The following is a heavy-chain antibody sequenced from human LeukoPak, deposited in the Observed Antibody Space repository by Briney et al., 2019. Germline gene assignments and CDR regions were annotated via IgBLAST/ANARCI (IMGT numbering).Heavy chain of an antibody. CDR2: IYYSGST. Sequence: SETLSLTCTVSGGSISSSSYYWGWIRQPPGKGLEWIGSIYYSGSTYYNPSLKSRVTISVDTSKNQFSLKLSSVTAADTAVYHCARDMGWFDPWGQGTLVTVSS. CDR1: GGSISSSSYY. J-gene: IGHJ5*02. D-gene: IGHD3-10*01. CDR3: ARDMGWFDP. V-gene: IGHV4-39*07.